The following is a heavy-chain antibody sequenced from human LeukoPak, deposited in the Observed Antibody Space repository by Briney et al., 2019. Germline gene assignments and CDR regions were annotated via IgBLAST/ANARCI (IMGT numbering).Heavy chain of an antibody. Sequence: GGSLRLSCAASGFTFSSYSMNWVRQAPGKGLEWVSSISSSSYIYYADSVKGRFTISRDNAKNSLYLQMNSLRAEDTAVYYCARRDQLGNAFDIWGQGTMVTVSS. V-gene: IGHV3-21*01. CDR3: ARRDQLGNAFDI. CDR1: GFTFSSYS. CDR2: ISSSSYI. J-gene: IGHJ3*02. D-gene: IGHD2-2*01.